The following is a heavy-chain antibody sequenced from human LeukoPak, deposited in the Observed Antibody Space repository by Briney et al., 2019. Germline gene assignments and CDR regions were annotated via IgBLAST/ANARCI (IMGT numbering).Heavy chain of an antibody. CDR2: IIPILGIA. CDR1: GGTFSSYA. J-gene: IGHJ4*02. Sequence: GSSVKVSCKASGGTFSSYAISWVRQAPGQGLAWMGRIIPILGIANYAQKFQGRVTITADKSTSTAYMELSSLRSEDTAVYYCARDSYYGSGSYYRYWGQGTLVTVSS. CDR3: ARDSYYGSGSYYRY. V-gene: IGHV1-69*04. D-gene: IGHD3-10*01.